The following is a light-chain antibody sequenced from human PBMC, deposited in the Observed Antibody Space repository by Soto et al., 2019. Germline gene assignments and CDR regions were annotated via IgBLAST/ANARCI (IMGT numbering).Light chain of an antibody. CDR1: SGHNSYM. CDR3: ETWEPKTHV. CDR2: LEVSGSY. V-gene: IGLV4-60*03. J-gene: IGLJ3*02. Sequence: QPVLTQSSSASASLGSSVRLTCTLSSGHNSYMIAWHQQQPGKAPRYLMKLEVSGSYNKGSGVPDRFSGSSSGADRYLTISNLQSEDEADYYCETWEPKTHVFGGGTKLTVL.